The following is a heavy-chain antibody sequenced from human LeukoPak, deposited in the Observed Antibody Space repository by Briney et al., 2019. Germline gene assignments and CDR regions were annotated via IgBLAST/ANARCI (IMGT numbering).Heavy chain of an antibody. CDR2: ISSSSYI. Sequence: GGSLRLSCAASGFTFSSYSMNWVRQAPGKGLEWVSSISSSSYIYYADSVKGRFTISRDNAKNSLYLQMNSLRAEDTAVYHCARDDDYGDYDAFDIWGQGTMVTVSS. J-gene: IGHJ3*02. D-gene: IGHD4-17*01. CDR3: ARDDDYGDYDAFDI. V-gene: IGHV3-21*01. CDR1: GFTFSSYS.